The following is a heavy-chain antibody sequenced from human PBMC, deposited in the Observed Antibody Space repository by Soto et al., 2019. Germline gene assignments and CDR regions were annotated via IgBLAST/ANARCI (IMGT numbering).Heavy chain of an antibody. CDR1: GGTFSSYT. CDR3: ARDSFYCSGGRYYLGY. D-gene: IGHD2-15*01. J-gene: IGHJ4*02. CDR2: IIPILGIA. V-gene: IGHV1-69*04. Sequence: GASVKVSCKASGGTFSSYTISWVRQAPGQGLEWMGRIIPILGIANYAQKFQGRVTITADKSTSTAYMELSSLRSEDTAVYYCARDSFYCSGGRYYLGYWGQGTLVTVSS.